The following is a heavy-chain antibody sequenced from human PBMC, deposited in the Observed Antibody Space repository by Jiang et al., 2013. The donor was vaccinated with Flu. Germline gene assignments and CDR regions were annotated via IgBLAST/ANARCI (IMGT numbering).Heavy chain of an antibody. CDR1: SSGGYY. CDR3: ARVGYYDSSGYYRWFDY. CDR2: IYYSGST. V-gene: IGHV4-31*02. J-gene: IGHJ4*02. D-gene: IGHD3-22*01. Sequence: SSGGYYWSWIRQHPGKGLEWIGYIYYSGSTYYNPSLKSRVTISVDTSKNQFSLKLSSVTAADTAVYYCARVGYYDSSGYYRWFDYWGQGTLVTVSS.